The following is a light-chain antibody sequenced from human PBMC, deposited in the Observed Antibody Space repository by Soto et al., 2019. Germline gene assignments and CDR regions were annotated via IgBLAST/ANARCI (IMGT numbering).Light chain of an antibody. CDR2: GAS. CDR1: QSVSSN. J-gene: IGKJ2*01. CDR3: QQYNNWPPKYT. Sequence: TLSVSPGERATLSCRASQSVSSNLAWYQQKPGQAPRLLIYGASTRATGIPARFSGSGSGTEFTLTISSLQSEDFAVDYCQQYNNWPPKYTFGQGTKLEIK. V-gene: IGKV3-15*01.